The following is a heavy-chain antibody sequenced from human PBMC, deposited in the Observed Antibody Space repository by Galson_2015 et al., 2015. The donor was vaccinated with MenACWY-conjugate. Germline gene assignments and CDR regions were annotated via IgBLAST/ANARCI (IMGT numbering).Heavy chain of an antibody. D-gene: IGHD3-16*01. CDR2: IKPDGSDK. V-gene: IGHV3-7*03. CDR1: GFTFNTFW. J-gene: IGHJ6*03. CDR3: ARGGSASNVYYLVDV. Sequence: SLRLSCAASGFTFNTFWMSWVRQAPGKGLEWVANIKPDGSDKYYVDSVKGRFTISRDNAKDSLYLQMNSLRVDDTAVYFCARGGSASNVYYLVDVWGKGTTVTVSS.